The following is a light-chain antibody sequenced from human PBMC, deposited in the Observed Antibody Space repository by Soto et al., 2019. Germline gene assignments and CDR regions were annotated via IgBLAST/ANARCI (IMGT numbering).Light chain of an antibody. Sequence: QSALTQPASVSGSPGQSITISCTGTSSDVGSYNLVSWYQQHPGKAPKPMIYEGSKRPSGVSNRFSGSKSGNTASLTISGLQAEDEADYYCCSYAGSSTWVFGTGNKLTVL. V-gene: IGLV2-23*01. CDR2: EGS. CDR1: SSDVGSYNL. CDR3: CSYAGSSTWV. J-gene: IGLJ1*01.